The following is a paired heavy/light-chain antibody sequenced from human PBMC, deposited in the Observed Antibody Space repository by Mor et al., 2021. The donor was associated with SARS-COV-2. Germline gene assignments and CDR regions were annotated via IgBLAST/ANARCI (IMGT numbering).Light chain of an antibody. CDR3: FSYAGTYTLYV. CDR1: SSDVGAYNS. CDR2: DVS. Sequence: QSALTQPRSVSGSPGQSVTISCTGTSSDVGAYNSVSWYQQHPGKPPKVIIYDVSQRPSGVPDRFSGSKSGYTASLTISGLQAEDEADYYCFSYAGTYTLYVFGTGTKVTVL. J-gene: IGLJ1*01. V-gene: IGLV2-11*01.
Heavy chain of an antibody. CDR2: IHHSGTT. V-gene: IGHV4-39*01. CDR1: GVSMRSDDYY. D-gene: IGHD1-26*01. CDR3: VGAYGGTQHVGH. Sequence: QLQLQESGPGLVKPSETLSLTCSVSGVSMRSDDYYGGWIRQPPGQALEWIGSIHHSGTTYNNPSLKSRITISVDTSKNQFSLELRSVTAADTAVYYCVGAYGGTQHVGHWGEGILVTVSS. J-gene: IGHJ4*02.